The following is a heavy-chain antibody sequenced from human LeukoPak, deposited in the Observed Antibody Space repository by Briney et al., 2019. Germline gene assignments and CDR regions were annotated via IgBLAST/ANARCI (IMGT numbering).Heavy chain of an antibody. D-gene: IGHD3-22*01. CDR2: IYTSGST. V-gene: IGHV4-4*07. Sequence: SETLSLTCTVSGGSISSYYWSWIRQPAGKGLEWIGRIYTSGSTNYNPSLKSRVTMSVDTSKNQFSLKLSSVTAADTAVYYCARDYYDSSGMTYFDYWGQGTLVTVSS. J-gene: IGHJ4*02. CDR3: ARDYYDSSGMTYFDY. CDR1: GGSISSYY.